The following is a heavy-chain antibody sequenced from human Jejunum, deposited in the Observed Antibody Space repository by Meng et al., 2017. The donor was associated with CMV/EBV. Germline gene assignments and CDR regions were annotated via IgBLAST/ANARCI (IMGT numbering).Heavy chain of an antibody. J-gene: IGHJ4*02. D-gene: IGHD6-19*01. CDR2: VHSSGST. V-gene: IGHV4-61*02. Sequence: QGQLHESGPGRVKPSQTLSPTCNVSGGPITRDNFYWSWTRQPAGKGLEWIGRVHSSGSTNYHPSLKSRVTISIDTSKNHFSLKVTSVTAADTAMYYCARGTIAVAGMNWGQGTLVTVSS. CDR3: ARGTIAVAGMN. CDR1: GGPITRDNFY.